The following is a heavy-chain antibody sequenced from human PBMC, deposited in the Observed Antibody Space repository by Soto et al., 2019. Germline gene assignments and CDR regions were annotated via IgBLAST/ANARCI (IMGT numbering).Heavy chain of an antibody. CDR1: GGSISSYY. J-gene: IGHJ6*02. CDR2: IYTSGST. Sequence: SENLSLTCTVSGGSISSYYWSWIRQPAGKGLEWIGRIYTSGSTNYNPSLKSRVTMSVDTSKNQFSLKLSSVTAADTAVYYCAIERYSYGMDVWGQGTTVTVSS. CDR3: AIERYSYGMDV. V-gene: IGHV4-4*07.